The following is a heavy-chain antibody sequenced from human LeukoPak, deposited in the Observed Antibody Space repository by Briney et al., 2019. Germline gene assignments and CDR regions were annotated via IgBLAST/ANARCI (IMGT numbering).Heavy chain of an antibody. CDR3: AKRRNIVGADRDAFDI. CDR2: ISYDGSNK. Sequence: GRSLRLSCAASGFTFSSYAMHWVRQAPGKGLEWVAVISYDGSNKYYADSVKGRFTISRDNSKNTLYLQMNSLRAEDTAVYYCAKRRNIVGADRDAFDIWGQGTMVTVSS. D-gene: IGHD1-26*01. CDR1: GFTFSSYA. V-gene: IGHV3-30*18. J-gene: IGHJ3*02.